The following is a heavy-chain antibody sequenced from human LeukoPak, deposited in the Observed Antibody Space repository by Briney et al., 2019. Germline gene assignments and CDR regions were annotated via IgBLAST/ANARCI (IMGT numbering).Heavy chain of an antibody. D-gene: IGHD3-22*01. CDR2: IYSSRST. CDR1: GGSISSYY. J-gene: IGHJ4*02. Sequence: PSETLSLTCTVSGGSISSYYWSWIRQPAGKGLEWIGRIYSSRSTNYNPSLKSRVTISVDTSKNQFSLKLSSVTAADTAVYYCARVPNPTYYYDSSGYYYYFDYWGQGTLVTVSS. CDR3: ARVPNPTYYYDSSGYYYYFDY. V-gene: IGHV4-4*07.